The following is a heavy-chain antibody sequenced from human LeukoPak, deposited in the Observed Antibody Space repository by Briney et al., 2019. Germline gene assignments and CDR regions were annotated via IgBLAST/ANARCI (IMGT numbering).Heavy chain of an antibody. V-gene: IGHV4-39*01. CDR3: ARLCYYGLGSYYHFDS. CDR2: DCYSGST. Sequence: SETLSLTCTVSGGSISSTSYYWGWLRQPPGKGLEWIGSDCYSGSTNHNPSLQSRISISADTSKNQFSLKLSSVTAADTAIYYCARLCYYGLGSYYHFDSWGQGTLVTVSS. CDR1: GGSISSTSYY. J-gene: IGHJ4*02. D-gene: IGHD3-10*01.